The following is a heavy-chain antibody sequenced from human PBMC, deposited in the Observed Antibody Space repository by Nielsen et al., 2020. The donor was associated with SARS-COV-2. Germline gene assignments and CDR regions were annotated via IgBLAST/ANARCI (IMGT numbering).Heavy chain of an antibody. CDR3: ARRFGSGLNYYYGMDV. CDR1: GYSFTSYW. D-gene: IGHD2-15*01. Sequence: GESLKISCKGSGYSFTSYWIGWVRQMPGKGLEWMGIIYPGDSDTRYSPSFQGQVTISADKSISTAYLQWSSLKASDTAMYYCARRFGSGLNYYYGMDVWGQGTTVTVSS. CDR2: IYPGDSDT. V-gene: IGHV5-51*01. J-gene: IGHJ6*02.